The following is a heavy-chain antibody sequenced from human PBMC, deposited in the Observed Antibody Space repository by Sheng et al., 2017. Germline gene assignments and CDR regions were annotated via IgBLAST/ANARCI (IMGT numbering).Heavy chain of an antibody. CDR3: ARDLDY. J-gene: IGHJ4*02. CDR2: MNTNT. Sequence: QVQLVQSGAEVKKPGASVKVSCKASGYTFTSYDINWVRQATGQGLEWMGWMNTNTGYAQKFQGRVTMTRNTSISTAYMELSSLRSEDTAVYYCARDLDYWGQGTLVTVSS. V-gene: IGHV1-8*01. CDR1: GYTFTSYD.